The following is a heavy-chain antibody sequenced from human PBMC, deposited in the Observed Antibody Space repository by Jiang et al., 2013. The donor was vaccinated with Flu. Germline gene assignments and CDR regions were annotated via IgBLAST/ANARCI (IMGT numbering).Heavy chain of an antibody. V-gene: IGHV1-46*01. CDR2: ISPYNGDT. D-gene: IGHD6-13*01. CDR3: ARDLSPLTSYSRHDAFDI. Sequence: ISPYNGDTSYAQKFQGRVTMTRDTSTSTVYMELSSLRSEDTAVYYCARDLSPLTSYSRHDAFDIWGQGTMVTVSS. J-gene: IGHJ3*02.